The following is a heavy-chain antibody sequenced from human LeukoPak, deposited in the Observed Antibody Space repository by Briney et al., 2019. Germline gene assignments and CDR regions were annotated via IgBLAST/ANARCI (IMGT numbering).Heavy chain of an antibody. CDR1: GGSISSYY. V-gene: IGHV4-59*08. J-gene: IGHJ6*02. CDR2: IYYSGST. CDR3: ARHGGEWELLHYYYGMDV. D-gene: IGHD1-26*01. Sequence: YPSETLSLTCTVSGGSISSYYWSWIRQPPGKGLEWIGYIYYSGSTNYNPSLKSRVTISVDTSKNQFSLKLSSVTAADTAVYYCARHGGEWELLHYYYGMDVWGQGTTVTVSS.